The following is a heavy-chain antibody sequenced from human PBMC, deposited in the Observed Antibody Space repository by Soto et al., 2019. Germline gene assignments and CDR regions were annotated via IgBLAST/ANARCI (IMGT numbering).Heavy chain of an antibody. CDR1: GDSVSSNSAA. D-gene: IGHD7-27*01. CDR3: ARDPWLTGDLSGAFDI. CDR2: TYYRSKWYN. V-gene: IGHV6-1*01. Sequence: KQSQTLSLTCAISGDSVSSNSAAWNWIRQSPSRGLEWLGRTYYRSKWYNDYAVSVKSRITINPDTSKNQFSLQLNSVTPEDTAVYYCARDPWLTGDLSGAFDIWGQGTMVTVSS. J-gene: IGHJ3*02.